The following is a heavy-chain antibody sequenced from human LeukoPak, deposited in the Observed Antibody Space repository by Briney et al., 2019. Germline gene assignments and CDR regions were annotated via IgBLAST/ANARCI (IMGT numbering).Heavy chain of an antibody. J-gene: IGHJ4*02. D-gene: IGHD6-19*01. CDR1: GYRFTSYG. Sequence: GASVKVSCKASGYRFTSYGISWVRQAPGQRFEWVGWISVYSGDTNYAQNLQDRVTMTTDTSTSTAYMELRSLTSDDTAVYYCARVTAVDVTHFDYWGQGTLVTVSS. CDR3: ARVTAVDVTHFDY. V-gene: IGHV1-18*01. CDR2: ISVYSGDT.